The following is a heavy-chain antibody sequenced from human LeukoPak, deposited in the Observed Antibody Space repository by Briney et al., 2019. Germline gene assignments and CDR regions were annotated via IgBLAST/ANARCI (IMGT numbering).Heavy chain of an antibody. D-gene: IGHD3-3*01. CDR3: ARFDFQPSLNWFDP. CDR1: GGSISSGDYY. Sequence: SETLSLTCTVSGGSISSGDYYWSWIRQPPGKGLEWIWYIYYSGSTYYNPSLRSRVTISVDTSKNQFSLKLSSVTAADTALYYCARFDFQPSLNWFDPWGQGTLVTVSS. CDR2: IYYSGST. J-gene: IGHJ5*02. V-gene: IGHV4-30-4*08.